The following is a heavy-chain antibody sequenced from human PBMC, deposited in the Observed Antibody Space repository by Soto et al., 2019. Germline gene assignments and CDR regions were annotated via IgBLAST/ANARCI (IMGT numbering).Heavy chain of an antibody. CDR3: ARGGEANILTGPDYYYYYGMDV. CDR2: IYHSGST. V-gene: IGHV4-30-2*01. Sequence: PSETLSLTCAVSGGSISSGGYSWSWIRQPPGKGPEWIGYIYHSGSTYYNPSLKSRVTISVDRSKNQFSLKLSSVTAADTAVYYCARGGEANILTGPDYYYYYGMDVWGQGTTVTVSS. D-gene: IGHD3-9*01. CDR1: GGSISSGGYS. J-gene: IGHJ6*02.